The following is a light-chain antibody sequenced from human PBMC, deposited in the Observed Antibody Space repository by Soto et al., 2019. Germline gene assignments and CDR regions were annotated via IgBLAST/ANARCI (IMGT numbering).Light chain of an antibody. CDR2: DAS. Sequence: PGDRATLSCRASQRVSSYLAWYQQKPGQAPRLLIYDASNRATGIPARFSGSGSGTDFTLTISSLEPEDFAVYYCQQRSNWPPGSTFGQGTKLEIK. CDR3: QQRSNWPPGST. J-gene: IGKJ2*02. CDR1: QRVSSY. V-gene: IGKV3-11*01.